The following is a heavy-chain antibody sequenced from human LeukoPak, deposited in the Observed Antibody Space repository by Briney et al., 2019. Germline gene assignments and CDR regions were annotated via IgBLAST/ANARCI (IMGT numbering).Heavy chain of an antibody. J-gene: IGHJ4*02. D-gene: IGHD3-10*01. Sequence: GASVKVSCKTSGYTFTDYDITWVRQAPGQGLEWMGRVSPYNGNTYYSQRFQGRVTITKDTSTGTAYMDLRNLRDDDTAMYYCAKNERAHKLIKDLFEYWGQGTLVAASS. CDR1: GYTFTDYD. CDR3: AKNERAHKLIKDLFEY. CDR2: VSPYNGNT. V-gene: IGHV1-18*01.